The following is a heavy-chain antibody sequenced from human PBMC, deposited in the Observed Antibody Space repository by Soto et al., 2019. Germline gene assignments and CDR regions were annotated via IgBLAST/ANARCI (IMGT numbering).Heavy chain of an antibody. D-gene: IGHD2-15*01. J-gene: IGHJ3*01. V-gene: IGHV3-33*01. CDR2: IWFDGSKE. CDR3: ARSGCSGGTRYRGYDAFDV. Sequence: QVQLVESGGGVVQPGRSLRLSCAASGFPFNIFGIHWVRQAPGEGLEWVAVIWFDGSKEYYGGSVRGRFTVSRDNSKNTVYLQMNSLRGDDTAIYYCARSGCSGGTRYRGYDAFDVWGQGTMVTVSS. CDR1: GFPFNIFG.